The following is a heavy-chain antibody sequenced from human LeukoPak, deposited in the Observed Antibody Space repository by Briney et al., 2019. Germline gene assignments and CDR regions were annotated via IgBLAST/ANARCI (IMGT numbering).Heavy chain of an antibody. CDR1: GFTFSSYW. CDR2: INNDGTST. CDR3: VRGSTDWNGMDV. V-gene: IGHV3-74*01. Sequence: GGSLRLSCAASGFTFSSYWMHWVRQAPGKGLVWVSRINNDGTSTTYADSVKGRFTISRDNAKNTLYLQMNTLGAEDTALYYCVRGSTDWNGMDVWGQGTTVTVSS. D-gene: IGHD6-19*01. J-gene: IGHJ6*02.